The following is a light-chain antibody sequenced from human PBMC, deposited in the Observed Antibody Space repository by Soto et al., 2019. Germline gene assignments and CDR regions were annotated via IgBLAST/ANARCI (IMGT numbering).Light chain of an antibody. J-gene: IGLJ2*01. CDR3: SSYAGSNNLV. CDR1: SSDVGGYNY. V-gene: IGLV2-8*01. Sequence: QSALTQPTSASGSPGQSVTISCTGASSDVGGYNYVSWYQQHSGKAPKLMIYEVSKRPSGVPDRFSGSKSGNTASLTVSGLQAEDEADYYCSSYAGSNNLVFGGGTKLTVL. CDR2: EVS.